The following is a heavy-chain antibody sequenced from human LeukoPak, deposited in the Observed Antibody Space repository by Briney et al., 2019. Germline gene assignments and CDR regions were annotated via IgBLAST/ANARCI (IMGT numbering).Heavy chain of an antibody. CDR3: ARRAAAVGTFYMDV. D-gene: IGHD6-13*01. CDR2: IYYSGGT. Sequence: SETLSLTCPVSGGSISPYYWIWIRQPPGKGLEWIGYIYYSGGTNYNPSLKSRVTMSVDTSKNQFSLKLSSVTAADTAVYYCARRAAAVGTFYMDVWGKGTTVTVSS. V-gene: IGHV4-59*01. J-gene: IGHJ6*03. CDR1: GGSISPYY.